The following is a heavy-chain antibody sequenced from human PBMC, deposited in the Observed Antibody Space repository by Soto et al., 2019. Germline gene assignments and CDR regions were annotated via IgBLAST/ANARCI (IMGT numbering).Heavy chain of an antibody. Sequence: GASVKVSFKASGYTFTSYGIRWVRQAPGQGLDWMGWISAYNGNTNYAQKLQGRVTMTTDTSTSTAYMELRSLRSDDTAVYYCARDRYDFWSGSYYYYYYMDVWGKGTTVTVSS. CDR1: GYTFTSYG. CDR2: ISAYNGNT. D-gene: IGHD3-3*01. V-gene: IGHV1-18*01. CDR3: ARDRYDFWSGSYYYYYYMDV. J-gene: IGHJ6*03.